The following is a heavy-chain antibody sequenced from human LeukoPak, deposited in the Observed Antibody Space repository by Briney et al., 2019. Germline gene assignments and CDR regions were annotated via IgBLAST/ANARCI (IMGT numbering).Heavy chain of an antibody. CDR1: GGSISSGSYY. CDR2: IYTSGST. V-gene: IGHV4-61*02. CDR3: ARDLPGLYSSSSHYYYYYMDV. D-gene: IGHD6-6*01. J-gene: IGHJ6*03. Sequence: SETLSLTCTVSGGSISSGSYYWSWIRQPAGKGLEWIGRIYTSGSTNYNPSLKSRVTISVDTSKNQFSLKLSSVTAADTAVYYCARDLPGLYSSSSHYYYYYMDVWGKGTTVTVSS.